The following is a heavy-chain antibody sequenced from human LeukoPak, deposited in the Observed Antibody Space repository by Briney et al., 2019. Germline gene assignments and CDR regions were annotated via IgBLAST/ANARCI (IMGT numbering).Heavy chain of an antibody. J-gene: IGHJ4*02. CDR1: GFTFSSYA. CDR2: ISGSGGST. CDR3: AKGAHIVVVVAATGSDY. D-gene: IGHD2-15*01. Sequence: QTGGSLRLSCAASGFTFSSYAMSWVRQAPGKGQEWVSAISGSGGSTYYADSVKGRFTISRDNSKNTLYLQMNSLRAEDTAVYYCAKGAHIVVVVAATGSDYWGQGTLVTVSS. V-gene: IGHV3-23*01.